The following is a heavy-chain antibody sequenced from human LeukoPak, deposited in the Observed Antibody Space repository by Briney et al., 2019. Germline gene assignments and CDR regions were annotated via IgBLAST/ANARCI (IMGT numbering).Heavy chain of an antibody. CDR1: GYTFSQNH. Sequence: ASVKVSCKASGYTFSQNHMYWIRQAPGQGLESMGWISPDNGATKYAQKFQGRITMTGDTSISTGYMKLSSLTSDDTAIYFCARELGRNAFDVWGQGTLLTVSS. CDR3: ARELGRNAFDV. J-gene: IGHJ3*01. CDR2: ISPDNGAT. D-gene: IGHD3-10*01. V-gene: IGHV1-2*02.